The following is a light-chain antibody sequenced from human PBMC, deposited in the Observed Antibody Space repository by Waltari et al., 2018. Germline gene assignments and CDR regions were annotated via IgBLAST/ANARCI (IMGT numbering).Light chain of an antibody. V-gene: IGKV1-17*01. J-gene: IGKJ2*01. CDR2: FAS. CDR1: QDIRNY. CDR3: QQHTTDPVT. Sequence: DIQVTQSPSSLSASAGDTVTITCRASQDIRNYVAWYQQKPGKAPKPMIYFASNLETGVPSSLNVRGTGTRFTLTISSLQPEDIATYDCQQHTTDPVTFGQGTTLEIK.